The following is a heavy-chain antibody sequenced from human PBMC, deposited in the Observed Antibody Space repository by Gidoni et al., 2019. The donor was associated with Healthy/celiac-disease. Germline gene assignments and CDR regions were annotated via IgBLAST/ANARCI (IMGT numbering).Heavy chain of an antibody. Sequence: QVQLVESGGGVVQPGRSLRLSCAASGFTFSSYGMHWVRQAPGKGLEWVAVISYDGSNKYYADSVKGRFTISRDNSKNTLYLQMNSLRAEDTAVYYCAKDLSVRIQLWLPYSWFDPWGQGTLVTVSS. CDR1: GFTFSSYG. J-gene: IGHJ5*02. CDR3: AKDLSVRIQLWLPYSWFDP. D-gene: IGHD5-18*01. V-gene: IGHV3-30*18. CDR2: ISYDGSNK.